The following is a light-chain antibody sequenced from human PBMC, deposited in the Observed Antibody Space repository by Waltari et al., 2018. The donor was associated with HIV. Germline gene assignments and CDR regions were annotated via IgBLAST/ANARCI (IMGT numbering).Light chain of an antibody. CDR2: EVT. CDR1: SRDVCGPSY. J-gene: IGLJ2*01. V-gene: IGLV2-8*01. Sequence: QSALTQPPSASGSPGQAVTTSCTGTSRDVCGPSYVYWYQQHPGKAPKLIISEVTKLPSGVPDRFSGSKSGNTASLTFSGLQAEDEGDYVCSSYSGRNRSVIFGGGTRVTVL. CDR3: SSYSGRNRSVI.